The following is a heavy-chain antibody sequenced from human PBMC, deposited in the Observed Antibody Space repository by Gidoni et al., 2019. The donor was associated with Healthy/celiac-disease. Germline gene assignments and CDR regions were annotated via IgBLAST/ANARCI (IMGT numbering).Heavy chain of an antibody. CDR3: ARDSMMPFDY. J-gene: IGHJ4*02. D-gene: IGHD3-22*01. V-gene: IGHV1-46*01. CDR2: INPSGGST. Sequence: QVQLVQSGAEVEKPRASVQVSCKASGYTFTSYYMHGVRQAPGKGLEWMGIINPSGGSTSYAQKFQGRVTMTRDTSTSTVYMELSSLRSEDTAVYYCARDSMMPFDYWGQGTLVTVSS. CDR1: GYTFTSYY.